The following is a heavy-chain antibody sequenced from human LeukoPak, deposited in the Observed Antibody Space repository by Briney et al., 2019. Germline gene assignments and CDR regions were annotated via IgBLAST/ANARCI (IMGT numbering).Heavy chain of an antibody. V-gene: IGHV3-9*01. J-gene: IGHJ4*02. D-gene: IGHD3-9*01. CDR2: ISWNSGSI. Sequence: PGRSLLLSCAASGFTFDDCAMHWGRPAPGKGLEWVSGISWNSGSIGYADSVKGRFTISRDNAKNSLYLQMNSLRAEDTALYYCAKDKGYDILTGFDYWGQGTLVTVSS. CDR1: GFTFDDCA. CDR3: AKDKGYDILTGFDY.